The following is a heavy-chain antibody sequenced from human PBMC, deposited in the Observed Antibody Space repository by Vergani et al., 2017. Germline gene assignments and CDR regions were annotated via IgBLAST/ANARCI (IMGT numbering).Heavy chain of an antibody. V-gene: IGHV4-34*01. Sequence: QVQLQQWGAGLLKPSETLSLTCAVYGGSFSGYYWSWIRQPPGKGLEWIGEINHSGSTNYNPSLKSRVTISVDTSKNQFSLKLSSVTAADTAVYYCAGGSSTGIDMDVWGQGTTVTVSS. D-gene: IGHD2-2*01. CDR1: GGSFSGYY. CDR2: INHSGST. J-gene: IGHJ6*02. CDR3: AGGSSTGIDMDV.